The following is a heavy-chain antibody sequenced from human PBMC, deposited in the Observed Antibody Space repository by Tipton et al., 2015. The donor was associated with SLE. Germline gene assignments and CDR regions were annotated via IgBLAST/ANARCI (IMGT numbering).Heavy chain of an antibody. CDR1: GGSISRYY. Sequence: TLSLTCTVSGGSISRYYWSWIRQPPGKGLEWIGYMYYSGSANYNPSLKGRVSTSVDTSKNQLSLKLTSVTAEDTAVYYCARPHTNSWGQGTLVTVSS. CDR2: MYYSGSA. J-gene: IGHJ4*02. CDR3: ARPHTNS. V-gene: IGHV4-59*01.